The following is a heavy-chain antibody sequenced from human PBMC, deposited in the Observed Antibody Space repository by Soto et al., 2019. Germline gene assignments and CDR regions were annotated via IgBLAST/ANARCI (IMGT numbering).Heavy chain of an antibody. CDR2: ISTYTGNT. CDR1: GYTFTNYD. J-gene: IGHJ6*02. D-gene: IGHD3-10*01. CDR3: ARGYYYGSGRPTPGGMDV. Sequence: ALLKVSLKASGYTFTNYDINWVRQAPGQGLEWMGWISTYTGNTNYAQKLQGRVTMTTDTSTSTAYMELRSLRSDDTAVYYCARGYYYGSGRPTPGGMDVWGQGTTVTVSS. V-gene: IGHV1-18*01.